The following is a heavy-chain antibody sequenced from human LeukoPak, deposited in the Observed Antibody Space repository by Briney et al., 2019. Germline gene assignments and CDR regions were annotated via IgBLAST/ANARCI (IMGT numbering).Heavy chain of an antibody. CDR3: TRDASGYLRFDH. CDR1: GFPFSDSY. D-gene: IGHD5-12*01. J-gene: IGHJ4*02. V-gene: IGHV3-11*01. Sequence: GGSLRLSCAASGFPFSDSYMSWVRQAPGRGLEWVSYTSSGRAMYYADSVKGRFTISRDNAKNSLYLQMNSLRVEDTAVYYCTRDASGYLRFDHWGQGTLVTVSS. CDR2: TSSGRAM.